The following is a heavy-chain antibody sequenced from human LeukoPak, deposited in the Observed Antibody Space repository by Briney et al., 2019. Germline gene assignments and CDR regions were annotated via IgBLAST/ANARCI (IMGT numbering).Heavy chain of an antibody. J-gene: IGHJ5*02. CDR2: IIPIFGTA. Sequence: ASVKVSCKASRYTFTSYDINWVRQAAGQGLEWMGGIIPIFGTANYAQKFQGRVTITTDESTSTAYMELSSLRSEDTAVYYCARGESNWFDPWGQGTLVTVSS. V-gene: IGHV1-69*05. CDR3: ARGESNWFDP. CDR1: RYTFTSYD.